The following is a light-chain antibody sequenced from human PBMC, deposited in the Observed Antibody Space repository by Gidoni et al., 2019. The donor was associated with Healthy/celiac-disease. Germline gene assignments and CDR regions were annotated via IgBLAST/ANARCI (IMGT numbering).Light chain of an antibody. V-gene: IGKV1-39*01. Sequence: DIQMTQSPSSLSASVGDRVAITCRASQIIGSYLNWYQQKPGKAPKLLIDAASSLQSGVPSRFSGSGSGTDFTLTISSLQPEDFATYYCQQSHSTPLTFGGGTKVEIK. CDR2: AAS. CDR1: QIIGSY. J-gene: IGKJ4*01. CDR3: QQSHSTPLT.